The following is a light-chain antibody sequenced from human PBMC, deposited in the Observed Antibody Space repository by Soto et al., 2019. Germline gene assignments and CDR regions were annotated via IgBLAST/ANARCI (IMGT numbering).Light chain of an antibody. CDR2: KAS. CDR1: QSISSW. V-gene: IGKV1-5*03. CDR3: QHYNSYSEA. J-gene: IGKJ1*01. Sequence: DIQMTQSNSTLSASVGGRVTITCRASQSISSWLAWYQQKPGKAPKLLIYKASTLKSGVPSRFSGSGSGTEFTLTISSLQPDDFATYYCQHYNSYSEAFGQGTKVDIK.